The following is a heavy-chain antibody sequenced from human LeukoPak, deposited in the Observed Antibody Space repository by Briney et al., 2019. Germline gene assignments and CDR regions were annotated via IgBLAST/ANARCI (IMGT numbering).Heavy chain of an antibody. CDR2: IRYDGSNK. Sequence: SGGSLRLSCAASGFTFSSYGMHWVRQAPGKGLEWVAFIRYDGSNKYYADSVKGGFTISRDNSKNTLYLQMNSLRAEDTAVYYCAKGPIYYGSGSYKSYYYYGMDVWGQGTTVTVSS. V-gene: IGHV3-30*02. CDR1: GFTFSSYG. J-gene: IGHJ6*02. CDR3: AKGPIYYGSGSYKSYYYYGMDV. D-gene: IGHD3-10*01.